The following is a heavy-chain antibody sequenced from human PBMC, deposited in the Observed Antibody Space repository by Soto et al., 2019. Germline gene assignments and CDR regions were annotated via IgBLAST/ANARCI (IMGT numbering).Heavy chain of an antibody. D-gene: IGHD2-2*02. V-gene: IGHV3-74*01. CDR3: ARVPHCSSSSCYSYFDN. CDR2: ISSDGSST. J-gene: IGHJ4*02. CDR1: GFTLSSYW. Sequence: EVQLVESGGGLVQPGGSLRLSCAASGFTLSSYWMHWARQAPGKGLVWVSRISSDGSSTNYADSVKGRFTISRDNAKNTRHLQMDSLRVEDTAVYYCARVPHCSSSSCYSYFDNWGQGTLVTVSS.